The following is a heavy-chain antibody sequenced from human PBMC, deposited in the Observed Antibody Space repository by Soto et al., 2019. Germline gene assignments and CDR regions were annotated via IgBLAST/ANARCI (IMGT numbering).Heavy chain of an antibody. Sequence: GGSLRLSCAASGFTFSSYSMNWVRQAPGKGLEWVSSISSSSSYIYYADSVKGRFTISRDNAKNSLYLQMNSLRAEDTAVYYCARGDIVVVPAADYFDYWGQGTLVTVSS. D-gene: IGHD2-2*01. J-gene: IGHJ4*02. CDR2: ISSSSSYI. CDR1: GFTFSSYS. V-gene: IGHV3-21*01. CDR3: ARGDIVVVPAADYFDY.